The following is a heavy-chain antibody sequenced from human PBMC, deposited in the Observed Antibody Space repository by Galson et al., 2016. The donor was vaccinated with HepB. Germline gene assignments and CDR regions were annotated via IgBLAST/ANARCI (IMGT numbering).Heavy chain of an antibody. CDR2: VYDSGSP. D-gene: IGHD1-7*01. Sequence: LTCSVSGGSIGSHYWSWIRQPPGKGLEWIGFVYDSGSPKYNPSLKSRVTISVDTSKNQFSLRLTSVTAADTAVYYCARQNLNYVGLFDPWGQGTLVTVSS. CDR1: GGSIGSHY. CDR3: ARQNLNYVGLFDP. V-gene: IGHV4-59*11. J-gene: IGHJ5*02.